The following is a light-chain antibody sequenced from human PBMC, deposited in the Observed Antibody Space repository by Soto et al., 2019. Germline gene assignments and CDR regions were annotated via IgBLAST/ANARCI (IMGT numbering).Light chain of an antibody. Sequence: DIQLTQSPSTLSASVGDRVTITCRASQSISSWLAWYQHKPGKAPKFLIYKTSNLESGVPSRFSGSGSGTEFTLTISSLQPDDYATYYCQYYNNYCWTFGQGTKVEI. J-gene: IGKJ1*01. CDR1: QSISSW. CDR2: KTS. V-gene: IGKV1-5*03. CDR3: QYYNNYCWT.